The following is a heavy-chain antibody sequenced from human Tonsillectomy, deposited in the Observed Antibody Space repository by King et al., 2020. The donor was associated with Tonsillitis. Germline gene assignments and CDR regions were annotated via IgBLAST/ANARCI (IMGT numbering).Heavy chain of an antibody. D-gene: IGHD6-19*01. J-gene: IGHJ5*02. Sequence: VQLVESGGGLGQPGGSLRLACAASGFTFSNKAMSWVRPAPGKGLEWASSISGSGDTTFNADSAKGRLTFPRNNSKNTLYLQMNSRRAQDPAVYYCAKVTIAVARFDPWGQGTLVTVSS. CDR2: ISGSGDTT. V-gene: IGHV3-23*04. CDR1: GFTFSNKA. CDR3: AKVTIAVARFDP.